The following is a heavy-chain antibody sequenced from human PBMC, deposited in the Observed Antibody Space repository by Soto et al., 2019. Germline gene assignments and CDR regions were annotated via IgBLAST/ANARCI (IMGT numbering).Heavy chain of an antibody. J-gene: IGHJ6*02. V-gene: IGHV4-34*01. CDR2: INHSGST. Sequence: PSETLSLTRAVYGGAFSGYYWSWVRQPPGKGLEWIGEINHSGSTNYNPSLKSRVTISVDTSKNQFSLKLSSVTAADTAVYYCARVSQSYYYGMDVWGQGTTVTVSS. CDR1: GGAFSGYY. CDR3: ARVSQSYYYGMDV.